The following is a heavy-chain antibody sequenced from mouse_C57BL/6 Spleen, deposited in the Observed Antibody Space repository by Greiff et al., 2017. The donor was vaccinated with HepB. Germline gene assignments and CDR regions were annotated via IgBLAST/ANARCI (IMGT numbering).Heavy chain of an antibody. Sequence: QVQLQQPGAELVRPGTSVKLSCKASGYTFTSYWMHWVKQRPGQGLEWIGVIDPSDSYTNYNQKFKGKATLTVDTSSSTAYMQLSSLTSEDSAVYYCAQGSSPRMDYWGQGTSVTVSS. J-gene: IGHJ4*01. V-gene: IGHV1-59*01. CDR3: AQGSSPRMDY. CDR1: GYTFTSYW. D-gene: IGHD1-1*01. CDR2: IDPSDSYT.